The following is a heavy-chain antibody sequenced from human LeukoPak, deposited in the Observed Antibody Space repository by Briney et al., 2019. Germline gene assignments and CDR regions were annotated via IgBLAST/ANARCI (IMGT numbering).Heavy chain of an antibody. Sequence: ASVKVSCKASGYTFTAYAMIWVRQAPGQGLEWMGWINPNSGGTNYAQKFQGRVTMTRDTSISTAYMELSRLRSDDTAVYYCARALHRGSSYDYWGQGTLVTVPS. CDR1: GYTFTAYA. CDR3: ARALHRGSSYDY. J-gene: IGHJ4*02. V-gene: IGHV1-2*02. D-gene: IGHD1-26*01. CDR2: INPNSGGT.